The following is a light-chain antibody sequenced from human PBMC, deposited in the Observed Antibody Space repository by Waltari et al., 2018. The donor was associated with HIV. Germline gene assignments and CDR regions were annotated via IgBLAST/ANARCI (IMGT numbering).Light chain of an antibody. CDR2: NND. J-gene: IGLJ3*02. CDR1: YSNIGSNT. V-gene: IGLV1-44*01. CDR3: ASWDDKLDGWV. Sequence: QSLLPQPPSASGTPGQRVTISCSGSYSNIGSNTVNWHQQLPGSAPRALIYNNDRRPSGVPDRFSGSKSGTSASLPISGLQSEDQGDYYCASWDDKLDGWVFGGGTRLTVL.